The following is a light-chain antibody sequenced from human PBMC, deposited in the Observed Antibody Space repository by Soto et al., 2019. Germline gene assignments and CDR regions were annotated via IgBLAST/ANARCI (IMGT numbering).Light chain of an antibody. V-gene: IGKV1-39*01. CDR1: LTIGNY. CDR3: HQTYSVPHT. Sequence: DLQMTQSPSSLSASVGDRVIITCRASLTIGNYLNWYQHRAGKAPKLLISTAFKLQSGVPSRFSGSGSGTDFTLTISSLQPEDFATYYCHQTYSVPHTFGPGTKLEIK. J-gene: IGKJ2*01. CDR2: TAF.